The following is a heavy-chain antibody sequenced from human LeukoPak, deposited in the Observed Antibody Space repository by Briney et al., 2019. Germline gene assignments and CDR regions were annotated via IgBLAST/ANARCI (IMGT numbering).Heavy chain of an antibody. J-gene: IGHJ3*02. D-gene: IGHD5-18*01. Sequence: GGSLRLSCAASGFTFSSYAMHWVRQAPGKGLEWVAVISYDGSNKYYADSVKGRFTISRDNSKNTLYPQMNSPRAEDTAVYYCARWIQLWLRENDAFDIWGQGTMVTVSS. CDR2: ISYDGSNK. V-gene: IGHV3-30*04. CDR3: ARWIQLWLRENDAFDI. CDR1: GFTFSSYA.